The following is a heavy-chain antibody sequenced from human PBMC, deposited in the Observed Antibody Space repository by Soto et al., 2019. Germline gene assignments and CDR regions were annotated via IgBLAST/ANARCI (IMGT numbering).Heavy chain of an antibody. CDR1: GYTFTSYG. CDR2: ISAYNGNP. J-gene: IGHJ4*02. Sequence: QVQLVQSGAEVKKPGASVKFSCKASGYTFTSYGISWVRQAPGQGLELMGWISAYNGNPKNAQKLQGRGTMTTVTSTSTAYMELRSLRSDDTAVYYCARDSPPVDYWGQGTLVTASS. V-gene: IGHV1-18*01. CDR3: ARDSPPVDY.